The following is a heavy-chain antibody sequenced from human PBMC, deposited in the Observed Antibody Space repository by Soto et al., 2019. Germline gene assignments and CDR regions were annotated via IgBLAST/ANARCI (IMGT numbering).Heavy chain of an antibody. V-gene: IGHV4-59*01. CDR3: ARAGYYYDSSGYDY. CDR2: IYYSGST. Sequence: SETLSLTCTVSGGSISSYYWSWIRQPPGRGLEWIGYIYYSGSTNYNPSLMSRVIISVDTSKNQFSLKLSSVTAADTAVYYCARAGYYYDSSGYDYWGQGTLVTVSS. D-gene: IGHD3-22*01. CDR1: GGSISSYY. J-gene: IGHJ4*02.